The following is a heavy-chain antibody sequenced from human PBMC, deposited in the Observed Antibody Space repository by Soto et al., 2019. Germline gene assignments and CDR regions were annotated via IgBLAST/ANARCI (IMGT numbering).Heavy chain of an antibody. CDR2: IYPGDSDT. CDR3: AGIYTPAAGDVYNRFDL. J-gene: IGHJ5*02. V-gene: IGHV5-51*04. CDR1: GYSFTSYW. Sequence: PGVSMKISSKVSGYSFTSYWISWVRQMPGKGLEWMGIIYPGDSDTRYSPSFQGQVTISAYKPNRTSDVKWRSLKASFTANYDCAGIYTPAAGDVYNRFDLSG. D-gene: IGHD5-12*01.